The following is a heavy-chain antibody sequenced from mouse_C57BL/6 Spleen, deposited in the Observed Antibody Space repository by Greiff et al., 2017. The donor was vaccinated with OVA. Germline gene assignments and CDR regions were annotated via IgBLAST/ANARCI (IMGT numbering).Heavy chain of an antibody. CDR3: ARDEDYGSRGPYFDY. Sequence: QVQLQQSGAELVKPGASVKISCKASGYTFTDYYINWVKQRPGQGLEWIGKIGPGSGSTYYNEKFKGKATLTADKSSSTAYMQLSSLTSDDSAVYFCARDEDYGSRGPYFDYWGQGTTLTVSS. J-gene: IGHJ2*01. V-gene: IGHV1-77*01. CDR1: GYTFTDYY. CDR2: IGPGSGST. D-gene: IGHD1-1*01.